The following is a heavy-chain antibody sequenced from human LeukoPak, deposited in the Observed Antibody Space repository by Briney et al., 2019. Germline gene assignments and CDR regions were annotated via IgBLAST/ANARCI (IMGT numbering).Heavy chain of an antibody. CDR3: ARGYYYDSSGYYFDS. D-gene: IGHD3-22*01. V-gene: IGHV1-3*01. CDR1: GYTLTSYA. J-gene: IGHJ4*02. Sequence: ASVKVSCKASGYTLTSYAMHWVRQAPGQRLEWMGWINAGNGNTKYSQKFQGRVTITRDTSASTAYMELSSLRYEDTAIFYCARGYYYDSSGYYFDSWGQGTLVTVSS. CDR2: INAGNGNT.